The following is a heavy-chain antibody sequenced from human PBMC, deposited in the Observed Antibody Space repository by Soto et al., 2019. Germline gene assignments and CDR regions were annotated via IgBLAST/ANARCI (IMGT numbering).Heavy chain of an antibody. CDR2: VSGNGENT. D-gene: IGHD3-10*01. CDR3: AKDKYSGSGSYKYYYFYYGMDV. CDR1: GYTFNTYA. J-gene: IGHJ6*02. Sequence: EVQLLESGGGSVQPGGSLRLSCAASGYTFNTYAISWVRQAPGKGLEWVSTVSGNGENTYYADSVKGRFTISRDNSKNTLFLQMNSLRGEDTAIYYCAKDKYSGSGSYKYYYFYYGMDVWGQGTTVTVSS. V-gene: IGHV3-23*01.